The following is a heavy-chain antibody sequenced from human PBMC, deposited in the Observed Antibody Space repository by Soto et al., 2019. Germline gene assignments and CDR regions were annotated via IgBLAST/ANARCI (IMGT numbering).Heavy chain of an antibody. D-gene: IGHD2-2*01. CDR2: IYPGDSDT. V-gene: IGHV5-51*01. CDR3: ARFSHCSSTSCPASPPAIPYYYYGMDV. J-gene: IGHJ6*02. CDR1: GYSFTSYW. Sequence: GESLKISCKGSGYSFTSYWIGWVRQMPGKGLEWMGIIYPGDSDTRYSPSFQGQVTISADKSISTAYLQWSSLKASDTAVYYFARFSHCSSTSCPASPPAIPYYYYGMDVWGQGTTVTVSS.